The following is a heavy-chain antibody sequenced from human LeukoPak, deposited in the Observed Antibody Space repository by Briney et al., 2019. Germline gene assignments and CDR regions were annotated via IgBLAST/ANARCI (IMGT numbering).Heavy chain of an antibody. CDR3: ARDAPLAYCGGDCYSSHY. V-gene: IGHV4-61*02. CDR2: IYTSGST. J-gene: IGHJ4*02. D-gene: IGHD2-21*01. CDR1: GGSISSGNYY. Sequence: SQTLSLTCTVSGGSISSGNYYWSWIRQPAGKVLEWIGRIYTSGSTNYNPSLESRVTISVDTSKNQFSLKLNSVTAADTAVYYCARDAPLAYCGGDCYSSHYWGQGTLVTVSS.